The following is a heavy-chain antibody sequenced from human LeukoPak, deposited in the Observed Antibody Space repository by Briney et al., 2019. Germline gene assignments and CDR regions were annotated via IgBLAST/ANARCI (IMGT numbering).Heavy chain of an antibody. CDR3: ARGSLLWFGELRLDAFDI. D-gene: IGHD3-10*01. V-gene: IGHV4-4*07. J-gene: IGHJ3*02. CDR2: IYTSGSA. Sequence: SETLSLTCTVSGGSISSYYWSWIRQPAGKGLEWIGRIYTSGSANYNPSLKSRVTMSVDTSKNQFSLKLSSVTAADTAVYYCARGSLLWFGELRLDAFDIWGQGTMVTVSS. CDR1: GGSISSYY.